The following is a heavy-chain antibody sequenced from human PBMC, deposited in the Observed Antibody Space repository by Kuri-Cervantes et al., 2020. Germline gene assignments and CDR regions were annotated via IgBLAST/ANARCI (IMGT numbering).Heavy chain of an antibody. J-gene: IGHJ4*02. V-gene: IGHV4-39*02. CDR2: IYYSGST. CDR3: AREGLDSMATIDY. D-gene: IGHD5-24*01. CDR1: GGSISSSSYY. Sequence: GSLRLSCTVSGGSISSSSYYWGWIRQPPGKGLEWIGSIYYSGSTYYNPSLKSRVTISVDTSKNQFSLKLSSVTAADTAVYYCAREGLDSMATIDYWGQGTLVTVSS.